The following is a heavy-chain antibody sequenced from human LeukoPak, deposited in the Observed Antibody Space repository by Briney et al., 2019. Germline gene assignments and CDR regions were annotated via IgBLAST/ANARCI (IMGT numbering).Heavy chain of an antibody. V-gene: IGHV4-34*01. J-gene: IGHJ4*02. D-gene: IGHD7-27*01. Sequence: SETLSLTCAVYGGSFSGYYWSWIRQPPGKGLEWIGEINHSGSTNYNPPLKSRVTISVDTSKNQFSLKLSSVTAADTAVYYCARGQLGIDYWGQGTLVTVSS. CDR2: INHSGST. CDR1: GGSFSGYY. CDR3: ARGQLGIDY.